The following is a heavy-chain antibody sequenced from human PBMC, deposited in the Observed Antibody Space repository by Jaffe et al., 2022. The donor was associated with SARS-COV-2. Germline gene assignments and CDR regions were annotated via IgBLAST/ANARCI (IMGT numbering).Heavy chain of an antibody. V-gene: IGHV5-51*01. CDR1: GYTFSNYW. Sequence: EVQLVQAGAEVKKPGESLTISCQGFGYTFSNYWIAWVRQMPGKGLEWMGIIYPGDSDTRYSRSFQGQVSISADKSLSTAYLQWSSLTASDTAIYFCARSWGSAYHWYFDLWGQGTLVTVSS. CDR3: ARSWGSAYHWYFDL. CDR2: IYPGDSDT. J-gene: IGHJ2*01. D-gene: IGHD3-10*01.